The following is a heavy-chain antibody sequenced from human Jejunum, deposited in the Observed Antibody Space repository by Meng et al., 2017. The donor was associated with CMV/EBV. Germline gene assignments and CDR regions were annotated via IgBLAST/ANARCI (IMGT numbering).Heavy chain of an antibody. J-gene: IGHJ3*02. Sequence: NHWMHWVRQAPGKGLVWVARISTDGSSTSYADSVKGRFTSSRDNAKNSLYLQMNSLRAEDRAVYYCARSKKTFNYDTSGPDAFDIWGQGTMVTVSS. CDR3: ARSKKTFNYDTSGPDAFDI. CDR1: NHW. D-gene: IGHD3-22*01. CDR2: ISTDGSST. V-gene: IGHV3-74*01.